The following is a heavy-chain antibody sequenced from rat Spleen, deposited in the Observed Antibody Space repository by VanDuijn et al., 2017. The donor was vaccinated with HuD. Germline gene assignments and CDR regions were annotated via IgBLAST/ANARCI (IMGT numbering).Heavy chain of an antibody. D-gene: IGHD1-6*01. CDR1: GFTFSNYG. V-gene: IGHV5-29*01. CDR3: TRDRILRSTGFDY. J-gene: IGHJ2*01. Sequence: EVQLVESGGGLVQPGRSLKLSCAASGFTFSNYGMAWVRQAPAEGLEWVATISYDGSSIYYRDSVKGRFTVSRDNAKSSLYLQMDSLRSEDSATYYCTRDRILRSTGFDYWGQGVMVTVSS. CDR2: ISYDGSSI.